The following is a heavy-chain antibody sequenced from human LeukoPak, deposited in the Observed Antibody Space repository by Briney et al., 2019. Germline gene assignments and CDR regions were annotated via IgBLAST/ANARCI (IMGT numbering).Heavy chain of an antibody. D-gene: IGHD3-22*01. CDR3: AGDNDYYDSSGYYYSYNWFDP. CDR1: GFTFSSYW. J-gene: IGHJ5*02. V-gene: IGHV3-7*01. Sequence: GGSLRLSCAASGFTFSSYWMSWVRQAPGKGLEWVANIKQDGSEKYYVDSVKGRFTISRDNAKNSLYLQMNSLRAEDTAVYYCAGDNDYYDSSGYYYSYNWFDPWGQGTLVTVSS. CDR2: IKQDGSEK.